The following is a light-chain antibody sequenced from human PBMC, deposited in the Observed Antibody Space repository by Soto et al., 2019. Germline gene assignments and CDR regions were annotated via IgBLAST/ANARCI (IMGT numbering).Light chain of an antibody. CDR1: QGISSY. V-gene: IGKV1-8*01. CDR2: AAS. J-gene: IGKJ2*01. CDR3: QQYYTYPHA. Sequence: AIRMTQSPSSFSASTGDRVTITCRASQGISSYLAWYQQKPGKAPKLLIYAASTLQSGVPSRFSGSGSGTDFTLTISCVQAEDFATSYCQQYYTYPHAFGQGTKLEIK.